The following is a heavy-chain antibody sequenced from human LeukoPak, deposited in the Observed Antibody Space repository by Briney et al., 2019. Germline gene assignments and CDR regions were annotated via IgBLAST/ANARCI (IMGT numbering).Heavy chain of an antibody. D-gene: IGHD3-9*01. CDR3: AEDHSSGYSSY. CDR2: ISGNGGTT. V-gene: IGHV3-23*01. CDR1: GFTFSSSG. J-gene: IGHJ4*02. Sequence: PGGSLRLSCAASGFTFSSSGMSWVRQAPGKGLEWVSAISGNGGTTYYADSVKGRFTISRDNSKNTLYLQMNSLRAEDTAVYYCAEDHSSGYSSYWGQGTLVTVSS.